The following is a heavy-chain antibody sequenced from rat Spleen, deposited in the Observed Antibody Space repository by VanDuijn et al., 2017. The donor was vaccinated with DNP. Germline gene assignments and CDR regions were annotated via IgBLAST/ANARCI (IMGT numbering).Heavy chain of an antibody. CDR2: ITSGSGST. CDR3: ATGGAGAY. V-gene: IGHV5-31*01. D-gene: IGHD4-3*01. Sequence: EVQLVESGGDLVQPGRSLKLSCVASGFTFNYYWMAGVRQVPGKGLEWIASITSGSGSTSYLDSVRGRFTISRDDAKSTLYLQMDSLRSEDTATYYYATGGAGAYWGQGTLVTVSS. J-gene: IGHJ3*01. CDR1: GFTFNYYW.